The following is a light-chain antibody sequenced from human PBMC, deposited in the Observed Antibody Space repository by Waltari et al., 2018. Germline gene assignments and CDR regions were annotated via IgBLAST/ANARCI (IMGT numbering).Light chain of an antibody. CDR3: CSYAGSYVV. J-gene: IGLJ2*01. Sequence: QSALTQPRSVSGSPGPSVTISCTGTSSDVGGYNYVSWYQQHPGKAPKLMIYEVSKRPSGVPDRFSGSKSGNTASLTISGLQAEDEADYYCCSYAGSYVVFGGGTKLTVL. CDR2: EVS. CDR1: SSDVGGYNY. V-gene: IGLV2-11*01.